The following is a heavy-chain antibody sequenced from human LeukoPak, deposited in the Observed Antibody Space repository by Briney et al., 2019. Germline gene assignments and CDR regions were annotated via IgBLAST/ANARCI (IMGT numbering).Heavy chain of an antibody. CDR3: ARSNSSGRYGGFMDY. V-gene: IGHV3-30-3*01. J-gene: IGHJ4*02. Sequence: PGRSLRLSCAASGFTFSSYAMHWVRQAPGKGLEWVAVISYDGSNKYYADSVKGRFTISRDNSKNTLYLQMNSLRAEDTAVYYCARSNSSGRYGGFMDYWGQGTLVTVSS. D-gene: IGHD6-19*01. CDR1: GFTFSSYA. CDR2: ISYDGSNK.